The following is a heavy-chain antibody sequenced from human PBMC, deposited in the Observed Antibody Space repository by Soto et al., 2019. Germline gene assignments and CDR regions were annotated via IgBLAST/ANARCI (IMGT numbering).Heavy chain of an antibody. J-gene: IGHJ4*02. CDR1: GGTFSSYA. D-gene: IGHD6-13*01. CDR3: ARAQPGLAASCDY. CDR2: IIPIFGTA. Sequence: GASVKVSCKASGGTFSSYAISWVRQAPGQGLEWMRGIIPIFGTANYARKFQGRVTITADESTSTAYMELSSLRSEDTAVYYCARAQPGLAASCDYWGQGTLVTVSS. V-gene: IGHV1-69*13.